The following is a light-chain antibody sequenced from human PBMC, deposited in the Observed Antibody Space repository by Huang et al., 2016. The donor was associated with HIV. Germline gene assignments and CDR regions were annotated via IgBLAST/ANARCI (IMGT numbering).Light chain of an antibody. CDR1: ESIGNN. V-gene: IGKV3-15*01. CDR3: QQYNNWPRYT. CDR2: GAS. J-gene: IGKJ2*01. Sequence: ELVMTQSPVTLSVSPGERATLSCRASESIGNNLAWYQQKPGQAPSLLRYGASTRAAAVPARFSGSGSGTEFTLTISSPQSEDFAVYFCQQYNNWPRYTFGQGTKLEIK.